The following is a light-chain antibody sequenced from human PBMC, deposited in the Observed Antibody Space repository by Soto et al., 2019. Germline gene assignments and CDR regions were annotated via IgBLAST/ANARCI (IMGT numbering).Light chain of an antibody. J-gene: IGKJ2*01. CDR3: QQRFSWRT. CDR1: QSVSSF. CDR2: DAS. V-gene: IGKV3-11*01. Sequence: EIVLTQSPATMSLSPGERATLSCRASQSVSSFLAWYQQKPGQAPRLLIYDASNRAPGIPARFSGSGSRTDFTLTISGLEPEDFAVYYCQQRFSWRTFGQGTKLELK.